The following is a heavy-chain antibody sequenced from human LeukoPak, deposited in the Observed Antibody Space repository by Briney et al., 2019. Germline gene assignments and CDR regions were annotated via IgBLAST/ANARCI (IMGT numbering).Heavy chain of an antibody. J-gene: IGHJ4*02. CDR2: IYYSGST. CDR1: GGSISSSSYY. D-gene: IGHD3-10*01. V-gene: IGHV4-39*01. Sequence: PSETLSLTCTVSGGSISSSSYYWGWIRQPPGKGLEWIGSIYYSGSTYYNPSLKSRVTISVDTSKNQFSLKLSSVTAADTAVYHCARVSWFGDTDYWGQGTLVTVSS. CDR3: ARVSWFGDTDY.